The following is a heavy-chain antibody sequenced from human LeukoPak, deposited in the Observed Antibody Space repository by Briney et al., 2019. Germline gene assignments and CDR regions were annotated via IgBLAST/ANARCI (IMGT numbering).Heavy chain of an antibody. D-gene: IGHD3-10*01. CDR1: GFTFSRYG. CDR2: IQTDGSTE. Sequence: PGGSLRLSCVSSGFTFSRYGIHWVRQDPGKGLEWVSFIQTDGSTEYYSDSVKGRFTISRDNSKNTLYLQMNSLRAEDTAVYYCNTMVRGVIPPNDYWGQGTLVTVSS. CDR3: NTMVRGVIPPNDY. V-gene: IGHV3-30*02. J-gene: IGHJ4*02.